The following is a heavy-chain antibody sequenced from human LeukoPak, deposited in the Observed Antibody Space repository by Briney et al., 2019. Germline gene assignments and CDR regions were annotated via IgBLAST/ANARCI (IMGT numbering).Heavy chain of an antibody. D-gene: IGHD6-6*01. V-gene: IGHV4-4*02. CDR1: GGSISSSNW. CDR2: IYHSGST. Sequence: SETLSLTCAVSGGSISSSNWWGWVRQPPGKGLEWIGEIYHSGSTNYNPSLKSRVTISVDKSKNQFSLKLSSVTAADTSVYYCARDSVLYYFDSWGQGTLVTVSS. J-gene: IGHJ4*02. CDR3: ARDSVLYYFDS.